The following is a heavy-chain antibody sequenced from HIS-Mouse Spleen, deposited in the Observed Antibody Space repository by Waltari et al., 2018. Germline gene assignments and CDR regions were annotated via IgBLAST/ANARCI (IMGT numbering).Heavy chain of an antibody. D-gene: IGHD1-1*01. V-gene: IGHV3-9*01. J-gene: IGHJ4*02. Sequence: DSVKGRFTISRDHAKNSLYLQMNSLRAEDTALYYCAKGKTGTTGDYFDYWGQGTLVTVSS. CDR3: AKGKTGTTGDYFDY.